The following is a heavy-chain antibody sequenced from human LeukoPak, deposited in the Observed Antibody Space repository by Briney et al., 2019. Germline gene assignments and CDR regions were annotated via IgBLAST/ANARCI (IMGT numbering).Heavy chain of an antibody. V-gene: IGHV4-59*01. D-gene: IGHD5-12*01. CDR3: ARFVADRAFDI. J-gene: IGHJ3*02. CDR1: GGSISSYY. CDR2: IYYSGST. Sequence: KPSETLSLTCTVSGGSISSYYWSWIRQPPGKGLEWIGYIYYSGSTNYNPSLKSRVTISVDTSKNQFSLKLSSVTAADTAVYYCARFVADRAFDIWGQGTMVTVSS.